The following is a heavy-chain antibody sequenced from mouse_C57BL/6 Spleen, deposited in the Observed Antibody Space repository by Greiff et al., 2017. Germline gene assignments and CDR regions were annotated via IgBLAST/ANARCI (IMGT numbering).Heavy chain of an antibody. CDR1: GYTFTDYE. D-gene: IGHD2-3*01. Sequence: VQRVESGAELVRPGASVTLSCKASGYTFTDYEMHWVKQTPVHGLEWIGAIDPETGGTAYNQKFKGKAILTADKSSSTAYMELRSLTSEDSAVYYCTRSRDGYYEGFAYWGQGTLVTVSA. V-gene: IGHV1-15*01. CDR2: IDPETGGT. CDR3: TRSRDGYYEGFAY. J-gene: IGHJ3*01.